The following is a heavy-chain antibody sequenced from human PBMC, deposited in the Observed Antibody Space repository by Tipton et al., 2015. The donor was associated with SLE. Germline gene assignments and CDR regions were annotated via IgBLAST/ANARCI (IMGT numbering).Heavy chain of an antibody. D-gene: IGHD4-23*01. Sequence: SLRLSCAASGFTFSNYYMAWVRQAPGKGLEWLANISPDGSGSSYADSVRGRFTISRDNAKNSLFLQINSLRTEDTAVYYCTRIPVTLGQAFDVWGQGTMVTISS. V-gene: IGHV3-7*01. CDR2: ISPDGSGS. CDR1: GFTFSNYY. J-gene: IGHJ3*01. CDR3: TRIPVTLGQAFDV.